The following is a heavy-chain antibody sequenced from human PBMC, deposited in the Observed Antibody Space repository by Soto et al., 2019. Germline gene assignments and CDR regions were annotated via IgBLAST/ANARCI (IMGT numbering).Heavy chain of an antibody. J-gene: IGHJ6*02. V-gene: IGHV2-70*01. CDR1: GFSLTTHGVC. CDR2: IDWDDGK. D-gene: IGHD4-4*01. Sequence: SGPTLVNPTQTLTLTCSFSGFSLTTHGVCVSWIRQPPGKALEWLALIDWDDGKYYNTSLKTRRTISKDNSKNQVVLTLANVDPLDTATYFCDRTRISERVHHQFYSGMDGWGQGTTVTVSS. CDR3: DRTRISERVHHQFYSGMDG.